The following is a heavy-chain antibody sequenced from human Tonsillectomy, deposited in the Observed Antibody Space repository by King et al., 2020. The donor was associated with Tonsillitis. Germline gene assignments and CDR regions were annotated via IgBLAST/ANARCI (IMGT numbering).Heavy chain of an antibody. Sequence: QLVQSGAEVKKPGSSVKVSCKASGGTFSRNAISWVRQAPGQGLEWMGGIIPIFGTANYAQKFQGRVTITADESTSTAYMDLNSLRSEDTAVYYCARNQGDRVGGPYYSNYRAAGAKGPTATAPS. V-gene: IGHV1-69*01. J-gene: IGHJ6*03. D-gene: IGHD5-12*01. CDR3: ARNQGDRVGGPYYSNYRAA. CDR2: IIPIFGTA. CDR1: GGTFSRNA.